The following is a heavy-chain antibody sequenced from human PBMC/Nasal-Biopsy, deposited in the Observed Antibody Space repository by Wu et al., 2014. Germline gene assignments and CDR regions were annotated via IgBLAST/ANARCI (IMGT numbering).Heavy chain of an antibody. V-gene: IGHV2-5*02. CDR3: AHSRGTQITLFGEVVFYFDF. Sequence: LVKPTQTLTLTCTFSGFVVSTREVGVAWIRQRPGKALEWLALIHWDDNKRYNPSLETRLTITKDPSKNQVALTMTAVDPVDTATYYCAHSRGTQITLFGEVVFYFDFWGTGTTVTVSA. D-gene: IGHD3-3*01. CDR1: GFVVSTREVG. CDR2: IHWDDNK. J-gene: IGHJ6*04.